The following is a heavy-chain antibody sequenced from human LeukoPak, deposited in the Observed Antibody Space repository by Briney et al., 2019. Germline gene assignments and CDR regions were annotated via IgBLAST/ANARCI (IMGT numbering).Heavy chain of an antibody. J-gene: IGHJ3*02. CDR1: GGSLSSYY. V-gene: IGHV4-59*01. D-gene: IGHD5-24*01. CDR3: ARENVEMARFPRAFHI. Sequence: SETLSLTCTVSGGSLSSYYWSWIRQPPGKGLEWIGYIYYSGSTNYNPSLKSRVTISVDTSKNQFSLKLSSVTAADTAVYYCARENVEMARFPRAFHIWGQGTMVTVSS. CDR2: IYYSGST.